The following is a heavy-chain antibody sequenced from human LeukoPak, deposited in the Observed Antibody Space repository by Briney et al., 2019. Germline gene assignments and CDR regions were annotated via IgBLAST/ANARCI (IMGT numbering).Heavy chain of an antibody. J-gene: IGHJ6*03. Sequence: PSVKLSYNASGYTFTVYYMHWVRQAPGQGLEWMGWINPNSGNTGYAQKFQGRVTITRNTSISTAYMELSSLRSEDTAVYYCARGDFTVTTDYYYYYYMDVWGKGTTVTVSS. CDR2: INPNSGNT. D-gene: IGHD4-17*01. V-gene: IGHV1-8*03. CDR1: GYTFTVYY. CDR3: ARGDFTVTTDYYYYYYMDV.